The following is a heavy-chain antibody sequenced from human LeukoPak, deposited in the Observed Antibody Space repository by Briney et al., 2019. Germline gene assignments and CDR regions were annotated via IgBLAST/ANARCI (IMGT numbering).Heavy chain of an antibody. CDR3: ARVAYFDWLPLNPWFDP. CDR2: ISYDGSNK. CDR1: GFTFSSYG. D-gene: IGHD3-9*01. J-gene: IGHJ5*02. Sequence: GGSLRLSCAASGFTFSSYGMHWVRQAPGKGLEWVAVISYDGSNKYYADSVKGRFTISRDNSKNTLYLQMNSLRAEDTAVYYCARVAYFDWLPLNPWFDPWGQGTLVTVSS. V-gene: IGHV3-30*03.